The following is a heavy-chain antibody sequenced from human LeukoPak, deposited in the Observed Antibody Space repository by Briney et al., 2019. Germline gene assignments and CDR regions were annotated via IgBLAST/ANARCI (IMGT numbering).Heavy chain of an antibody. CDR3: ARGDYYGSGSYIDY. D-gene: IGHD3-10*01. Sequence: PGRSLRLSCAAARFTFSSYGMHWVRQAPGKGLEWVAVIWFDGRNKYYADSVKGRFTISRDNSKSTLYLQMNSLRAVDTAVYYCARGDYYGSGSYIDYWGQGTLVTVS. CDR1: RFTFSSYG. CDR2: IWFDGRNK. V-gene: IGHV3-33*01. J-gene: IGHJ4*02.